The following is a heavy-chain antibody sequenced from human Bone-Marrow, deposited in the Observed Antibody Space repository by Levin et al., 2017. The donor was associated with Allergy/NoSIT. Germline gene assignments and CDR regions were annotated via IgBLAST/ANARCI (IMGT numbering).Heavy chain of an antibody. CDR1: GFTFSSYA. CDR2: ISYDGSNK. J-gene: IGHJ4*02. Sequence: GGSLRLSCAASGFTFSSYAMHWVRQAPGKGLEWVAVISYDGSNKYYADSVKGRFTISRDNSKNTLYLQMNSLRAEDTAVYYCARRWKMAFLGAFDYWGQGTLVTVSS. D-gene: IGHD5-24*01. V-gene: IGHV3-30-3*01. CDR3: ARRWKMAFLGAFDY.